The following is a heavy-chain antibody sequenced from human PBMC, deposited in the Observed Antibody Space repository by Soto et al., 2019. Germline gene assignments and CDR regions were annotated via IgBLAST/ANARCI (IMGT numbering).Heavy chain of an antibody. CDR2: ISGDATNI. CDR1: GLSFTTSI. CDR3: AREEDSSGHAGTFHH. Sequence: QVQLVESGGDMVQPGRSLRLSCAASGLSFTTSIMHWVRQTQDKGLEWIAVISGDATNILYTDSLKGRFTISRDNSKNTWYLEMNSLTAEDTAGYYCAREEDSSGHAGTFHHWGQGTLVTVSA. D-gene: IGHD3-22*01. V-gene: IGHV3-30-3*01. J-gene: IGHJ1*01.